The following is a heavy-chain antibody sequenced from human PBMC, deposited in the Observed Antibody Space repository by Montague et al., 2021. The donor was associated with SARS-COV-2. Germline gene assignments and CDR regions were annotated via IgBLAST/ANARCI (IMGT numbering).Heavy chain of an antibody. CDR3: ASPKEGSGYYRPFDY. Sequence: SKTLSLTCGVSGASVTSTNWWSWVRQPTGKGLEWIGEIYHTGNTNYSPSLKNRVSISLDKSKNQLSLRLNSVTAADTAVYYCASPKEGSGYYRPFDYWGQGILVTVSS. CDR1: GASVTSTNW. D-gene: IGHD3-22*01. V-gene: IGHV4-4*02. CDR2: IYHTGNT. J-gene: IGHJ4*02.